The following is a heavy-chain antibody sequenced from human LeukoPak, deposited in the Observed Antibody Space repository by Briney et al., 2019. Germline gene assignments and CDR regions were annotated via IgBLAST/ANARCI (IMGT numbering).Heavy chain of an antibody. D-gene: IGHD6-6*01. CDR1: GYTFTGYY. CDR3: ARALGGSIAARRRFDY. CDR2: INPNSGGT. J-gene: IGHJ4*02. V-gene: IGHV1-2*02. Sequence: RASVKVSCKASGYTFTGYYMHWVRQAPGQGLEWMGWINPNSGGTNYAQKFQGRVTMTRDTSISTAYMELSSLRSDDTAVYYCARALGGSIAARRRFDYWGQGTLVTVSS.